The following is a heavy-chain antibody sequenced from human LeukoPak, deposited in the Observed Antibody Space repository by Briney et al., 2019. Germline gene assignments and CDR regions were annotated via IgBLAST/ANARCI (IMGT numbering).Heavy chain of an antibody. CDR3: ARQGWELLRSVWGTYYFDY. J-gene: IGHJ4*02. V-gene: IGHV3-33*01. CDR1: GFSFSSYG. CDR2: IRYDGSNK. Sequence: PGRSLRLSCAASGFSFSSYGMHWVRQAPGKGLEWVAVIRYDGSNKYYADSVKGRFTISRDNSKNTLYLQMNSLRAEDTAVYYCARQGWELLRSVWGTYYFDYWGQGTLVTVSS. D-gene: IGHD1-26*01.